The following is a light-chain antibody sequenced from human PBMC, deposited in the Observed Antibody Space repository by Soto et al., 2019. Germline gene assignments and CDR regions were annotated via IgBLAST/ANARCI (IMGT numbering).Light chain of an antibody. Sequence: EIVLTQSPGTLSVSPGERATLSCRASQTISSNNLAWYQQKPGQAPSLLIYATSSRATSIPDRFSGSGSGTDFTLTISRLEPEDSAIYYCQQYGSWTFGQGTKVEI. V-gene: IGKV3-20*01. CDR1: QTISSNN. CDR3: QQYGSWT. CDR2: ATS. J-gene: IGKJ1*01.